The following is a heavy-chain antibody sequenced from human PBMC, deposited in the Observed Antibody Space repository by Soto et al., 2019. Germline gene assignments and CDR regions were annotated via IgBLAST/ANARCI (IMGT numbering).Heavy chain of an antibody. Sequence: GGSLRLSCAASGFTFSSYGMHWVRQAPGKGLEWVAVISYDGSNKYYADSVKGRFTISRDNSKNTLYLQMNSLRAEDMAVYYCAKDSYYDFWSGYYTTGYFDYWGQGTLVTVSS. CDR3: AKDSYYDFWSGYYTTGYFDY. J-gene: IGHJ4*02. D-gene: IGHD3-3*01. CDR2: ISYDGSNK. CDR1: GFTFSSYG. V-gene: IGHV3-30*18.